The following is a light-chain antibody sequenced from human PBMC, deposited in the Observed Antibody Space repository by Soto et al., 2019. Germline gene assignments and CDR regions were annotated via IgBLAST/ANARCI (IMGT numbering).Light chain of an antibody. CDR3: QQYGSPPVT. J-gene: IGKJ1*01. V-gene: IGKV3-20*01. Sequence: EIVLTQSPGTLSLSPGERATLSCRASQSVSSSYLAWYQQKPGQAPRLLIYGASSRATGIPDRFSGSGSGTDFTLTISRRETEDFAVYYCQQYGSPPVTFGQGTKVEIK. CDR2: GAS. CDR1: QSVSSSY.